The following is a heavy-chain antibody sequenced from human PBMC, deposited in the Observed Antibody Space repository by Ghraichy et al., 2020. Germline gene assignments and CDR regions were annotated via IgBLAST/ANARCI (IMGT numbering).Heavy chain of an antibody. CDR3: AKDGGDNGDYVGYYYYYMDG. D-gene: IGHD4-17*01. J-gene: IGHJ6*03. Sequence: GVRLAPGEWQEWVSAISGSGGSTYYADSVKGRFTISRANSKNTLYLQMNSLRAEDTAVYYCAKDGGDNGDYVGYYYYYMDGWGKGILVT. CDR2: ISGSGGST. V-gene: IGHV3-23*01.